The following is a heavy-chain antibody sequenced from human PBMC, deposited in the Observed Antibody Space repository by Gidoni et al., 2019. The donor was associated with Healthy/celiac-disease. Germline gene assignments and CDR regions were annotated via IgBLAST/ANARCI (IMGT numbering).Heavy chain of an antibody. CDR1: GGSISSSNW. J-gene: IGHJ4*02. CDR3: ARVTLGYDYVWGSYRYYYFDY. V-gene: IGHV4-4*02. D-gene: IGHD3-16*02. CDR2: IYHSGST. Sequence: QVQLQESGPGLVKPSGTLSLTCAVSGGSISSSNWWSWVRQPPGKGLEWIGEIYHSGSTNYNPSLKSRVTISVDKSKNQFSLKLSSVTAADTAVYYCARVTLGYDYVWGSYRYYYFDYWGQGTLVTVSS.